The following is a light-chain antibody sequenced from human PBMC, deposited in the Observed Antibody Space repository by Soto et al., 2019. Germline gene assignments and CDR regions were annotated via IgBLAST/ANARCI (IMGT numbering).Light chain of an antibody. CDR3: QQYLNYSWS. Sequence: DIHMTQSHSTLSASVGDRVTITCRASQTIRSWLAWYQEKPGKAPKLLIYKASILESGVPSRFSGSGSGTEFTLTISSLQPDDFATYYCQQYLNYSWSFGQVTMVDNK. CDR2: KAS. V-gene: IGKV1-5*03. J-gene: IGKJ1*01. CDR1: QTIRSW.